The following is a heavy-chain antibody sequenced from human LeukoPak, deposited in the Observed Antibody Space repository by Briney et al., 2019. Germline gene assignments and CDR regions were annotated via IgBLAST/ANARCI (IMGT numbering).Heavy chain of an antibody. J-gene: IGHJ4*02. V-gene: IGHV3-7*01. CDR1: GFAFSTYW. Sequence: GGSLRLSCAASGFAFSTYWMSWVRQAPGKGLEWVANIRQDGGEKYFLDSVKGRFTVSRDNAENSLYLQMNSLRAEDTAVYYCARLVTFGGPTDSWGQGTLVTVSS. D-gene: IGHD3-16*01. CDR3: ARLVTFGGPTDS. CDR2: IRQDGGEK.